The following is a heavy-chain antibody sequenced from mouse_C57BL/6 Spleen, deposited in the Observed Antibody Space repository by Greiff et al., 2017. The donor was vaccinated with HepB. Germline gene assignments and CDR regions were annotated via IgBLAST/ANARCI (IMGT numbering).Heavy chain of an antibody. CDR3: ARAEGAVVEYFDV. CDR2: ISYSGST. J-gene: IGHJ1*03. D-gene: IGHD1-1*01. Sequence: DVMLVESGPGLAKPSQPLSLTCSVTGYSITSDYWNWIRKFPGNKLEYMGYISYSGSTYYNPSLKSRISITRDTSKNQYYLQLNSVTTEDTATYYCARAEGAVVEYFDVWGTGTTVTVSS. CDR1: GYSITSDY. V-gene: IGHV3-8*01.